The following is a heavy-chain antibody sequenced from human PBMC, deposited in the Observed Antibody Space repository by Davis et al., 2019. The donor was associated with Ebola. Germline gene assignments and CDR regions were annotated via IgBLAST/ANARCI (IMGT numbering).Heavy chain of an antibody. Sequence: MPSETLSLTCAVYGGSFSGYYWSWIRQPPGKGLEWIGEINHSGSTNYNPSLKSRVTISVDTSKNQFSLKLSSVTAADTAVHYCARGHRVMITFGGVIVENWFDPWGQGTLVTVSS. V-gene: IGHV4-34*01. D-gene: IGHD3-16*02. CDR1: GGSFSGYY. CDR3: ARGHRVMITFGGVIVENWFDP. J-gene: IGHJ5*02. CDR2: INHSGST.